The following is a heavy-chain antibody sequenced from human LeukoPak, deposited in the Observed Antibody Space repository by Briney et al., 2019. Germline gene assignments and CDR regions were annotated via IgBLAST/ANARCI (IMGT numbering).Heavy chain of an antibody. Sequence: ASVKVSCKASGYTFTGYYMHWVPQAPGQGLEWMGWINPNSGGTNYAQKFQGRVTMTRDTSISTAYMELSRLRSDDTAVYYCARAEAVANNAFDIWGQGTMVTVSS. CDR1: GYTFTGYY. CDR2: INPNSGGT. D-gene: IGHD6-19*01. CDR3: ARAEAVANNAFDI. V-gene: IGHV1-2*02. J-gene: IGHJ3*02.